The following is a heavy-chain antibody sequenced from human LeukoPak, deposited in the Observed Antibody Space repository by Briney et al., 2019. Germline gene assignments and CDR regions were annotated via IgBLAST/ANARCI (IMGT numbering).Heavy chain of an antibody. D-gene: IGHD7-27*01. CDR3: ARETGNLIYYFDY. CDR2: IYSSGST. V-gene: IGHV4-59*01. J-gene: IGHJ4*02. Sequence: PSETLSLTRTVSGGSISSYYWSWIRQPPGKGLEWIGYIYSSGSTNYNPSFKSRVTISVDTSKNQFSLKLRSVTATDTAVYYCARETGNLIYYFDYWGQGTLVTVSS. CDR1: GGSISSYY.